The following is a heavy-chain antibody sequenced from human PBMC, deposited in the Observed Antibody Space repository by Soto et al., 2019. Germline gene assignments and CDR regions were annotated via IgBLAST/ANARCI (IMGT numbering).Heavy chain of an antibody. CDR2: ISSSSSYI. CDR3: AIEPVVVAATSENSTTYYYYMDV. V-gene: IGHV3-21*01. Sequence: GGSLRLSCAASGFTFSSYSMNWVRQAPGKGLEWVSSISSSSSYIYYADTVKGRFTISRDNAKNSLYLQMNSLRAEDTAVYYCAIEPVVVAATSENSTTYYYYMDVWGKGTTVTVSS. D-gene: IGHD2-15*01. CDR1: GFTFSSYS. J-gene: IGHJ6*03.